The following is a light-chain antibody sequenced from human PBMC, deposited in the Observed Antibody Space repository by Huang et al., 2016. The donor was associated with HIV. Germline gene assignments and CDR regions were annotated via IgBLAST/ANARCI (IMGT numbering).Light chain of an antibody. V-gene: IGKV3-11*01. CDR3: QQQGT. J-gene: IGKJ3*01. Sequence: EIVLTQSPATLSLSPGERATLSCRASQSVSSYLACYQQKPGQAPRLLIYDASNRATGIPARFSGSGSGTYFTLTISSLEPEDFAIYYCQQQGTFGPGTKVDGK. CDR2: DAS. CDR1: QSVSSY.